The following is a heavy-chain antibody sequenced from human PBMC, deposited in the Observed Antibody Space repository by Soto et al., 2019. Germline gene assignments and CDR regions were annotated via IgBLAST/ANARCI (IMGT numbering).Heavy chain of an antibody. Sequence: EVQLLESGGGLVQPGGSLRLSCVASGFTFSYYTMSWVRQAPGKGLEWVSGISNSGDTIYYADSVKGRFTISRDNFKNTLYLQMNSLRADDTAVYDCADPVPAPNHYDYYDMDVWSQGTTVTVSS. CDR2: ISNSGDTI. CDR3: ADPVPAPNHYDYYDMDV. CDR1: GFTFSYYT. J-gene: IGHJ6*02. D-gene: IGHD2-2*01. V-gene: IGHV3-23*01.